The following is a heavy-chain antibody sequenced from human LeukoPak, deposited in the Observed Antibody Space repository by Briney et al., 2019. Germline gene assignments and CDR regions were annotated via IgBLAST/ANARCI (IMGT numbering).Heavy chain of an antibody. V-gene: IGHV1-69*04. D-gene: IGHD6-13*01. CDR3: ARVRGIAAAGSYFDY. Sequence: ASVKVSCKASGGTFSSYAISWVRQAPGQGLEWMGRIIPILGIANYAQKFQGRVTITTDESTSTAYMELSSLRSEDTAVYYCARVRGIAAAGSYFDYWGQGTLVTVSS. J-gene: IGHJ4*02. CDR1: GGTFSSYA. CDR2: IIPILGIA.